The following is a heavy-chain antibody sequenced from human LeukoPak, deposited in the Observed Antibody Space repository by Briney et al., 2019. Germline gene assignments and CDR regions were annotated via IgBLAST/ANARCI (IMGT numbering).Heavy chain of an antibody. J-gene: IGHJ4*02. CDR2: ISASGGST. CDR3: AKDHSSGWPYCFPY. CDR1: GFTFSSYA. Sequence: QPGGSLRLSCAASGFTFSSYAMSWVRQAPGKGLEWVSAISASGGSTYYADSVKGRFTTSRDNSKNTLFLQMNSLRAEDTAVYYCAKDHSSGWPYCFPYWGQGTLVTVSS. D-gene: IGHD6-19*01. V-gene: IGHV3-23*01.